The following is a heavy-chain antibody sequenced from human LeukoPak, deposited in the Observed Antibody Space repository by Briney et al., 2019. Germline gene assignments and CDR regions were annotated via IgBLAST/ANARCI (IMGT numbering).Heavy chain of an antibody. D-gene: IGHD6-13*01. CDR3: AREPRGIAAAVTDAFGI. CDR1: GGSISSYY. CDR2: IYYSGST. J-gene: IGHJ3*02. V-gene: IGHV4-59*01. Sequence: SETLSLTCTVSGGSISSYYWSWIRQPPGKGLEWIGYIYYSGSTNYNPSLKSRVTISVDTSKNQFSLKLSSVTAADTAVYYCAREPRGIAAAVTDAFGIWGQGTMVTVSS.